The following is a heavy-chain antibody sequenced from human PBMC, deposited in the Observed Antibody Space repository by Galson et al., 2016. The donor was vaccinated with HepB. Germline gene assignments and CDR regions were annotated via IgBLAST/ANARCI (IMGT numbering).Heavy chain of an antibody. Sequence: SLRLSCAASGFTFSGNWMSWVRQAPGKGLEWVANIKPDGSEKYYVDSVKGRFTFSRDNAKNSLYLQMNSLRAEDTAVYYCARGRDWSFDYWGQGTLVAVSS. CDR3: ARGRDWSFDY. CDR2: IKPDGSEK. V-gene: IGHV3-7*03. CDR1: GFTFSGNW. J-gene: IGHJ4*02. D-gene: IGHD3/OR15-3a*01.